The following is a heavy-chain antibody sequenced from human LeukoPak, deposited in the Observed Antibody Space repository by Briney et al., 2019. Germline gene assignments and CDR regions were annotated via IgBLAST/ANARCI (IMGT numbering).Heavy chain of an antibody. CDR1: GYTFTSYG. V-gene: IGHV1-18*01. Sequence: GASVKVSCKASGYTFTSYGISWVRQAPGQGLEWMGWISAYNGNTNYAQKLQGRVTMTTDTSTSTAYMELRSLRSDDTAVYYCARVRRASCYGVRCGGNWFDPWGQGTLVTVSS. CDR3: ARVRRASCYGVRCGGNWFDP. D-gene: IGHD2-2*01. J-gene: IGHJ5*02. CDR2: ISAYNGNT.